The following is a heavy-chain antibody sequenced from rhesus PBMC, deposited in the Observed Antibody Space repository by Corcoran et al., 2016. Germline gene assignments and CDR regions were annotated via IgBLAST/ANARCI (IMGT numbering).Heavy chain of an antibody. J-gene: IGHJ4*01. V-gene: IGHV4-122*02. CDR2: ITYSGST. CDR1: GYSISGYY. CDR3: ARDPEGSSYFDY. Sequence: QVQLQESGPGLVKPSETLSLTCAVSGYSISGYYWSWIRQAPGKGLEWIGYITYSGSTSYNPSLKSRGTISRETSKNQFSLKLSSVTAADTAVYYCARDPEGSSYFDYWGQGVLVTVSS. D-gene: IGHD1-44*02.